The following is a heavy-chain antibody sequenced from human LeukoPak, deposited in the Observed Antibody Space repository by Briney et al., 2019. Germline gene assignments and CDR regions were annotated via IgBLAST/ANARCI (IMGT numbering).Heavy chain of an antibody. V-gene: IGHV3-7*01. CDR1: GFTFSSYW. Sequence: GGSLRLSCAASGFTFSSYWMSWVRQAPGKGLEWVANIKQDGSEKYYVDSVKGRFTISRDNAKNSLYLQMNSLRAEDTAVYYCARYSRVAKYGMDVWGKGTTVTVSS. CDR3: ARYSRVAKYGMDV. CDR2: IKQDGSEK. J-gene: IGHJ6*04. D-gene: IGHD2-15*01.